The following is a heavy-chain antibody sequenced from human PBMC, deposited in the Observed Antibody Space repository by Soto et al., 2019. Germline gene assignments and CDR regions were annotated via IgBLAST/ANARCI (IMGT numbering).Heavy chain of an antibody. CDR1: GFTFSSYA. D-gene: IGHD2-2*01. CDR3: ASFGPWNCISTSCPPTPFDY. J-gene: IGHJ4*02. CDR2: ISYDGSNK. V-gene: IGHV3-30-3*01. Sequence: GGSLRLSCAASGFTFSSYAMHWVRQAPGKGLEWVAVISYDGSNKYYADSVKGRFTISRDNSKNTLYLQMNSLRAEDTAVYYCASFGPWNCISTSCPPTPFDYWGQGTLVTVS.